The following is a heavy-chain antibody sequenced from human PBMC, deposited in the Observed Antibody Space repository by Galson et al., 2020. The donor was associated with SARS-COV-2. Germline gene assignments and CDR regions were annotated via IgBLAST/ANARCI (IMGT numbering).Heavy chain of an antibody. J-gene: IGHJ6*03. Sequence: GESLKISCVGSGFTFSRYGMSWVRQAPGQGLDWVATTSATTYYADSVRRRFIISRDDSKNTLYLQMNGLSADDMAVYYCAKDFVRGIGYMDVWGPGTTVTVSS. D-gene: IGHD3-10*02. V-gene: IGHV3-23*01. CDR1: GFTFSRYG. CDR2: TSATT. CDR3: AKDFVRGIGYMDV.